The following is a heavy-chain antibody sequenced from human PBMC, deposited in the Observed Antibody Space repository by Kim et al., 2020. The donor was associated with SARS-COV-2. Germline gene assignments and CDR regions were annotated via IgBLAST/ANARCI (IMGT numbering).Heavy chain of an antibody. CDR1: GYTFTSYY. V-gene: IGHV1-46*01. Sequence: ASVKVSCKASGYTFTSYYMHWVRQAPGQGLEWMGIINPSGGSTSYAQKFQGRVTMTRDTSTSTVYMELSSLRSEDTAVYYCARDRLLWFGELDYGMDVWGQGTTVTVSS. D-gene: IGHD3-10*01. J-gene: IGHJ6*02. CDR3: ARDRLLWFGELDYGMDV. CDR2: INPSGGST.